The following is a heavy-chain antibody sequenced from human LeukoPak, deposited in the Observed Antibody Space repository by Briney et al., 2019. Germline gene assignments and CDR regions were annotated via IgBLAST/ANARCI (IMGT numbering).Heavy chain of an antibody. V-gene: IGHV3-9*01. CDR1: GFTFDDYA. J-gene: IGHJ4*02. D-gene: IGHD6-19*01. Sequence: GRSLRLSCAASGFTFDDYAMHWVRQAPGKGLEWVSGISWNSGSIGYADSVKGRFTISRDNAKNSLYLQMNSLRAEDTALYYCAKAIAVAGKGLDYWGQGTLVTVSS. CDR3: AKAIAVAGKGLDY. CDR2: ISWNSGSI.